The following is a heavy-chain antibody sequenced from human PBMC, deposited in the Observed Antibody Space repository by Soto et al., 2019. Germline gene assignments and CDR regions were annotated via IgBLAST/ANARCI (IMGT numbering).Heavy chain of an antibody. J-gene: IGHJ4*02. CDR1: GFTFSSYS. CDR3: AREFCSGCSCYLGY. D-gene: IGHD2-15*01. CDR2: ISSSSSYI. V-gene: IGHV3-21*01. Sequence: EVQLVESGGGLVKPGGSLRLSCAASGFTFSSYSMNWVRQAPGKGLEWVSSISSSSSYIYYADSVKGRFTISRDNAKNSLSLQMNSLRAEDTAVYYCAREFCSGCSCYLGYWGQGTLVTVSS.